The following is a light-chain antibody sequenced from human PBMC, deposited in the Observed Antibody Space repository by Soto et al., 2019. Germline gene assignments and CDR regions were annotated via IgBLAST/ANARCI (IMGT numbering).Light chain of an antibody. CDR3: QQRHMWPIT. V-gene: IGKV3-11*01. CDR1: QTIDNT. Sequence: TQSTPTVSLSPGETPSLSCRASQTIDNTLAGYQQKPGQAPRLLIYDAYNRATGIPPRFSGSGSGTDFTLTISSLEPEDSAVYYCQQRHMWPITFGQGTRPEIK. CDR2: DAY. J-gene: IGKJ5*01.